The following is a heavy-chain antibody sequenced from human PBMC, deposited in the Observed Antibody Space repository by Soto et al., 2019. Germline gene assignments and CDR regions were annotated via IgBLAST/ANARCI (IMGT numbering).Heavy chain of an antibody. Sequence: EVQLLESGGGLVQPGGSLRLSCAASGFTFSSYAMSWVRQAPGKGLEWVSTISGGGTITYSADSVEGRFTISRDNSKNTLYLQMNSLRADDTAIYYCARGLGSSVYYFDYWGQGTLVTVSS. CDR3: ARGLGSSVYYFDY. D-gene: IGHD6-19*01. CDR1: GFTFSSYA. V-gene: IGHV3-23*01. CDR2: ISGGGTIT. J-gene: IGHJ4*02.